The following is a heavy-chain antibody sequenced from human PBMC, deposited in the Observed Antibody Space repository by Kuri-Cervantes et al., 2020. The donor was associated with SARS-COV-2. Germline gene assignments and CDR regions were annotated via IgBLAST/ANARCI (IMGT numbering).Heavy chain of an antibody. D-gene: IGHD3-22*01. CDR1: GGSISSYY. Sequence: GSLRLSCTVSGGSISSYYWSWIRQPPGQGLEWLGYTYYSGSTKYNPSLESRVTISLDTSRNQFSLKLSSVTAADSAVYYCARSGYYSRGVTYYYMDVWDKGTTVTVSS. CDR2: TYYSGST. CDR3: ARSGYYSRGVTYYYMDV. V-gene: IGHV4-59*12. J-gene: IGHJ6*03.